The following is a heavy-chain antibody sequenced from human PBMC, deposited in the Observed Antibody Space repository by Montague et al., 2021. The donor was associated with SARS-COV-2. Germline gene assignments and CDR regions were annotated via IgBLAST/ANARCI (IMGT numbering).Heavy chain of an antibody. J-gene: IGHJ5*02. V-gene: IGHV3-23*01. CDR2: ISGFGGGT. D-gene: IGHD1-14*01. CDR1: GFIFTNYD. CDR3: AKSFSGTRNWFDI. Sequence: SLKLSCAASGFIFTNYDMNWVRRTPGKGLESVAGISGFGGGTYYSDSVKGRFTISRATSNSTLFLQMDGLRAEDTAIYYCAKSFSGTRNWFDIWGQGTLVTVSS.